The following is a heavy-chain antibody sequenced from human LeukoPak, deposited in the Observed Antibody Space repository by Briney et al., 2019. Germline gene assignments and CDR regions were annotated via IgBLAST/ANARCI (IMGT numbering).Heavy chain of an antibody. V-gene: IGHV3-33*01. CDR2: IWYDGSNK. CDR3: ARDPGEPYFDY. CDR1: GFTFSSYG. D-gene: IGHD1-14*01. Sequence: GGSVRLSCVASGFTFSSYGMHWVLQAPGKGLEWVAVIWYDGSNKYYADSVKGRFTISRDNSKNTLYLQMNSLRAEDTAVYYCARDPGEPYFDYWGQGTLVTVPS. J-gene: IGHJ4*02.